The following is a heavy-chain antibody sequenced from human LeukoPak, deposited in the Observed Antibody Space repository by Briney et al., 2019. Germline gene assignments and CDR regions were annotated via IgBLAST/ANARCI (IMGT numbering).Heavy chain of an antibody. CDR2: ISAYNGNT. CDR3: ASNLYYYDSSGYYYYYGMDV. V-gene: IGHV1-18*01. J-gene: IGHJ6*02. CDR1: GCTFTSYG. Sequence: ASVKVSCKASGCTFTSYGISWVRQAPGQGLEWMGWISAYNGNTNYAQKLQGRVTMTTDTSTSTAYMELRSLRSDDTAVYYCASNLYYYDSSGYYYYYGMDVWGQGTTVTVSS. D-gene: IGHD3-22*01.